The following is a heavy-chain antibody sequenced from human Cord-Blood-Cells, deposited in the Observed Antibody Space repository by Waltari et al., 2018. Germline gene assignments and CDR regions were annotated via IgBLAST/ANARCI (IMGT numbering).Heavy chain of an antibody. CDR2: IYYSGST. CDR3: ARQEWELLFDY. Sequence: QLQLQESGPGLVKPSETLSLTCTVSGGSISSSSYYWGWIRQPPGKGLEWIGSIYYSGSTFYTPSLKSRVTMSVDTSKNQFSLRLSSVTAADTAVYYCARQEWELLFDYWGQGTLVTVSS. J-gene: IGHJ4*02. CDR1: GGSISSSSYY. D-gene: IGHD1-26*01. V-gene: IGHV4-39*07.